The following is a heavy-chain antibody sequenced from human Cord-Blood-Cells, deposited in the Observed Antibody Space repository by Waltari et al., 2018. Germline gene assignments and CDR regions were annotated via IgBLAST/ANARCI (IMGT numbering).Heavy chain of an antibody. V-gene: IGHV3-30*03. CDR3: AGAENYLYFDL. Sequence: QVQLVESGGGVVQPGRSLILSCAASGLTFSSYGLHWVRQAPGKGLEGVAVKSYDGSNKYYADSVKGRFTISRDNSKNTLYLQMNSLRAEDTAVYYCAGAENYLYFDLWGRGTLVTVSS. J-gene: IGHJ2*01. CDR1: GLTFSSYG. CDR2: KSYDGSNK.